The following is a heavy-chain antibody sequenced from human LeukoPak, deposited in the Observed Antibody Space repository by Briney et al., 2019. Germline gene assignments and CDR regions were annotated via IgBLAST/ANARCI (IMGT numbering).Heavy chain of an antibody. V-gene: IGHV3-23*01. CDR1: GFTFSSYG. CDR3: AKGAFEQWLVQVIPFDY. J-gene: IGHJ4*02. D-gene: IGHD6-19*01. CDR2: INGGGTST. Sequence: GGSLRLSCAASGFTFSSYGMSWVRQAPGKGLQWVSVINGGGTSTDYAGSVKGRFTISRDNSKNTLYLQMNSLRAEDTAIYYCAKGAFEQWLVQVIPFDYWGQGTLVTVSS.